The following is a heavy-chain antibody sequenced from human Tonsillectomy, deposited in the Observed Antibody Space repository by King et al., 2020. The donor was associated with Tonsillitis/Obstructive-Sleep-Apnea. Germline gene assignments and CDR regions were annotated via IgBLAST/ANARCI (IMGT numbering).Heavy chain of an antibody. D-gene: IGHD2-2*01. CDR2: INDDGXSI. Sequence: VQLVESGGGLVQPGGSLRLSCAASGFTFSTYWMYWVRQAPGKGLVYVSRINDDGXSIKYADSVKGRFTISRDNAKGTLYLQMNSLRAEDTAVYYCARGGSKGSIDYWGQGTLVTVSS. CDR3: ARGGSKGSIDY. V-gene: IGHV3-74*01. J-gene: IGHJ4*02. CDR1: GFTFSTYW.